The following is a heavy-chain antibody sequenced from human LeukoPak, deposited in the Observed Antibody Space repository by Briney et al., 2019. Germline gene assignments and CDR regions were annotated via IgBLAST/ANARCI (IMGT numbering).Heavy chain of an antibody. CDR1: GGSISSYY. V-gene: IGHV4-59*12. D-gene: IGHD2-2*01. J-gene: IGHJ4*02. CDR3: ARVRCTTTCGGFDY. Sequence: SETLSLTCTVSGGSISSYYWSWIRQPPGKGLEWIGYIYYSGSTNYNPSLKSRVTISIDKSKNQFSLNLSSVTAADTAVYFCARVRCTTTCGGFDYWGQGTLVSVSS. CDR2: IYYSGST.